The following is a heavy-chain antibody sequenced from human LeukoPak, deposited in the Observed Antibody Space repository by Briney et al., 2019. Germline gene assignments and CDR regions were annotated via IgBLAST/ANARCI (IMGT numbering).Heavy chain of an antibody. Sequence: GGSLRLSCTASGFTISDNYMSWVRQAPGKGLEWVSVMYSGGLTYYLDSVKGRFSTSRDNAKNTLFLQMNSLRVEDTAVYYCARELGSTWSFDYWGQGTLVTVSS. V-gene: IGHV3-53*01. D-gene: IGHD1-26*01. CDR2: MYSGGLT. CDR3: ARELGSTWSFDY. CDR1: GFTISDNY. J-gene: IGHJ4*02.